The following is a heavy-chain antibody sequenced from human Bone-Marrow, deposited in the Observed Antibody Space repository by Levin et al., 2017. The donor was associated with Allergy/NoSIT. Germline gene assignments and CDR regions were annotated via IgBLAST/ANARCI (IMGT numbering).Heavy chain of an antibody. CDR3: ARDVAAAGTNFDY. J-gene: IGHJ4*02. Sequence: GESLKISCAASGFTFSSYSMNWVRQAPGKGLEWVSSISSSSSYIYYADSVKGRFTISRDNAKNSLYLQMNSLRAEDTAVYYCARDVAAAGTNFDYWGQGTLVTVSS. V-gene: IGHV3-21*01. CDR2: ISSSSSYI. D-gene: IGHD6-13*01. CDR1: GFTFSSYS.